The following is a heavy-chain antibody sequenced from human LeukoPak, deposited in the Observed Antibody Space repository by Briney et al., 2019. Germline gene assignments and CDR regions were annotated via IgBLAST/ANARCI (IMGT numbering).Heavy chain of an antibody. CDR1: GFTFSSYW. Sequence: GGSLTLSCAVSGFTFSSYWMTWARQVTGKALQWLANINQDGREKYYMDSMKGRLNIYRDNTEKSVFLQLTSLRPEDTGIYFCAKGRDYGDYWGQGTLVAVSS. J-gene: IGHJ4*02. CDR2: INQDGREK. V-gene: IGHV3-7*01. CDR3: AKGRDYGDY.